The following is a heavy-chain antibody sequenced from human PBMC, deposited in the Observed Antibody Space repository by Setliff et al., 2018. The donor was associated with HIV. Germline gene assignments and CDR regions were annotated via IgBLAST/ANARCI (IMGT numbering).Heavy chain of an antibody. CDR1: GDSVSSNNAA. V-gene: IGHV6-1*01. J-gene: IGHJ4*02. CDR2: TYFRSKWYL. Sequence: PSQTLSLTCVISGDSVSSNNAAWNWIRQSPLRGLEWLGRTYFRSKWYLDYAVSVKSRIIINPDTSKNQFSLHLNSVTPEDTAVYYCARDLSYDYDRSSDTFDYWGQGTLVTVSS. D-gene: IGHD3-22*01. CDR3: ARDLSYDYDRSSDTFDY.